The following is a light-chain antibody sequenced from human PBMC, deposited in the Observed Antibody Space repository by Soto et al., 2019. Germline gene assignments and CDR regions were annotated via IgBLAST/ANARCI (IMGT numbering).Light chain of an antibody. V-gene: IGLV1-40*01. CDR3: QSYDSSLSGWV. Sequence: QSVLTQPPSVSGAPGQRVTISCTGSTPIIGAGYDVHWYQQLPGTAPQPLIYGNSNRPSGAPARFSGSKSGTSASLAITGLQAEDEADYYCQSYDSSLSGWVFGGGTKLTVL. CDR2: GNS. J-gene: IGLJ3*02. CDR1: TPIIGAGYD.